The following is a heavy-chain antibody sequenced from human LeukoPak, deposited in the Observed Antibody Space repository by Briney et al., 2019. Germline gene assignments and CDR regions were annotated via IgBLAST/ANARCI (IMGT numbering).Heavy chain of an antibody. CDR2: ISGDNSKT. Sequence: ASVKVSCKTSGYTFTTTYGISWVRHAPGQGLEWMGWISGDNSKTNSAQRLQGRVTMTTDTSTSTAYMELRSLRSDDTAVYYCARDLSRGSGYFGTYWGQGTLVTVSS. J-gene: IGHJ4*02. CDR1: GYTFTTTYG. V-gene: IGHV1-18*01. CDR3: ARDLSRGSGYFGTY. D-gene: IGHD3-22*01.